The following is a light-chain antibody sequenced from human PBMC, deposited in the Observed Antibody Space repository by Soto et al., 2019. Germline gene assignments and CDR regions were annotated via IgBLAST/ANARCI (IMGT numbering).Light chain of an antibody. CDR1: QGISSW. CDR2: AAS. Sequence: DIQMTQSPSSVSASVGDRVTITCRASQGISSWLAWYQQKPGKAPKLLIYAASSLQSGVPSRFSGSGSGTVFPPPISRLQPEVFPINNCQKPNSFPPGTLAQGTKGKIK. V-gene: IGKV1-12*01. J-gene: IGKJ1*01. CDR3: QKPNSFPPGT.